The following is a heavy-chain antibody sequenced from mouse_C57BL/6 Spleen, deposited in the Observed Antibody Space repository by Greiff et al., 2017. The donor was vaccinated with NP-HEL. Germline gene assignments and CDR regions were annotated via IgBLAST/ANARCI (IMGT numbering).Heavy chain of an antibody. Sequence: EVQLQQSGAELVKPGASVKLSCTASGFNIKDYYMHWVKQRTEQGLEWIGRIDPEDGETKYAPKFQGKATITAETSSKTAYLQLSSLTSEDTAVYYWARVVARDWYFDVWGTGTTVTVSS. V-gene: IGHV14-2*01. CDR3: ARVVARDWYFDV. J-gene: IGHJ1*03. CDR1: GFNIKDYY. D-gene: IGHD1-1*01. CDR2: IDPEDGET.